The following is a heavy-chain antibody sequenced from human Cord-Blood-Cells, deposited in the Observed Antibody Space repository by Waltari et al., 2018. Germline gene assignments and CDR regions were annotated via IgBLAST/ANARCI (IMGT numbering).Heavy chain of an antibody. CDR2: ISGSGGST. J-gene: IGHJ6*02. CDR3: AKDRVAARFRYYYGMDV. CDR1: GFTFSSYA. Sequence: EVQLLESGGGLVQPGGSLRLPCAASGFTFSSYAMSWVRQAPGKGLEWVSAISGSGGSTYYADSVKGRFTISRDNSKNTLYLQMNSLRAEDTAVYYCAKDRVAARFRYYYGMDVWGQGTTVTVSS. D-gene: IGHD6-6*01. V-gene: IGHV3-23*01.